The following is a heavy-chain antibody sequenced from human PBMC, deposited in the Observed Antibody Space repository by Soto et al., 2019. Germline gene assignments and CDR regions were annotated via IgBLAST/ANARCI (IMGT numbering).Heavy chain of an antibody. Sequence: GSLRLSCAASGFTFDDYCMSWIRQPPGKGLEWIGEINHSGSTNYNPSLKSRVTISVDTSKNQFSLKLSSVTAADTAVYYCSRESHYYGSGSYSYNWFDPWGQGTLVTVSS. CDR2: INHSGST. D-gene: IGHD3-10*01. CDR3: SRESHYYGSGSYSYNWFDP. V-gene: IGHV4-34*01. J-gene: IGHJ5*02. CDR1: GFTFDDYC.